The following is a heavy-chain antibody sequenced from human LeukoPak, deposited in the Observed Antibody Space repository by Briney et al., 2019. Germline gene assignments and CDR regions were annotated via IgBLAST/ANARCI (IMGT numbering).Heavy chain of an antibody. D-gene: IGHD6-19*01. Sequence: SETLSLTCTVSGGSISNYHWSWIRQPAGKGLEWIGQIHTSGSTNYNPPLKSRVSMSIDTTEDQISLTIRSVTAADTAFYYCARRDISSGWSFDYWGQGTLVTVSS. CDR3: ARRDISSGWSFDY. V-gene: IGHV4-4*07. CDR2: IHTSGST. CDR1: GGSISNYH. J-gene: IGHJ4*02.